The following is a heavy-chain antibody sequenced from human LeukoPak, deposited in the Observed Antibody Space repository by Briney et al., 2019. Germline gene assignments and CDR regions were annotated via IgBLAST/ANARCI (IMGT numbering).Heavy chain of an antibody. J-gene: IGHJ4*02. CDR1: GFTVSSNY. CDR2: IYTGGTT. D-gene: IGHD2-15*01. Sequence: GGSLRLSCAVSGFTVSSNYMSWVRQAPGKGLEWVSVIYTGGTTYYADSVKGRFTISRDNSKNTLYLQMNSLRAEDTAVYYCARDPTYCSGGSCYSELDYWGQGTLVTVSS. V-gene: IGHV3-66*02. CDR3: ARDPTYCSGGSCYSELDY.